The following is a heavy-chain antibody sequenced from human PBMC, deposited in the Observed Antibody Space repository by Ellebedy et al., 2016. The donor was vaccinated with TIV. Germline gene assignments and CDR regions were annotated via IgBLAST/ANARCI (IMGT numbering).Heavy chain of an antibody. V-gene: IGHV4-4*08. Sequence: MPSETLSLTCSVSGTVIRRFYWSWIRQPPGKGLEWIGDIYSSQSTSYNPSLKSRVTISVNTSKNQFSLRLSSVTAEDTAVYYCARLPGEDSRGYYFDHWGQGTLVTVSS. J-gene: IGHJ4*02. CDR3: ARLPGEDSRGYYFDH. CDR2: IYSSQST. CDR1: GTVIRRFY. D-gene: IGHD3-22*01.